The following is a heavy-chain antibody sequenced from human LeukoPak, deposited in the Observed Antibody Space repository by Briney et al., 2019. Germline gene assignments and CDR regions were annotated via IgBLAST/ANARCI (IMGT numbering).Heavy chain of an antibody. CDR2: ISSSGSTI. D-gene: IGHD3-16*01. CDR3: ARSTITFGRD. Sequence: PGGSLRLSCAASGFTFSSHEMNXXRQAPGKGLEWVSYISSSGSTIYYADSVKGRFTISRDNAKNSLFLQMSSLRAEDTATYYCARSTITFGRDWGQGTMVTVSS. CDR1: GFTFSSHE. V-gene: IGHV3-48*03. J-gene: IGHJ3*01.